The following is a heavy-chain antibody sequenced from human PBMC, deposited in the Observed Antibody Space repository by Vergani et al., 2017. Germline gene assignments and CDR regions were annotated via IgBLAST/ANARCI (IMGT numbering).Heavy chain of an antibody. CDR3: AAGYCSGGSCYSPSIFY. Sequence: QVQLVQSGAEVKKPGSSVKVSCKASGGTFSSYAISWVRQAPGEGLEWMGGIIPIFGTANYAKKFQGRVTITADEATSTAYMELSSLRSEDTAVYYCAAGYCSGGSCYSPSIFYWGQGTLVTVSS. CDR2: IIPIFGTA. CDR1: GGTFSSYA. J-gene: IGHJ4*02. V-gene: IGHV1-69*12. D-gene: IGHD2-15*01.